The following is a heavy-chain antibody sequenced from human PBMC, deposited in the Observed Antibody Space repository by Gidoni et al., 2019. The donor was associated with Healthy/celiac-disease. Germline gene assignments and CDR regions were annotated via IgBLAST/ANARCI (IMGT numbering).Heavy chain of an antibody. CDR1: GFTFSSYA. V-gene: IGHV3-23*01. D-gene: IGHD3-22*01. CDR2: ISGSGGST. Sequence: EVQLLESGGGLVQPGGSLRLSCAASGFTFSSYAMRWVRQAPGKGLEWVSAISGSGGSTYYADSVKGRFTISRDNSKNTLYLQMNSLRAEDTAVYYCAKNHPYYDSSGYYGSWWYFDLWGRGTLVTVSS. J-gene: IGHJ2*01. CDR3: AKNHPYYDSSGYYGSWWYFDL.